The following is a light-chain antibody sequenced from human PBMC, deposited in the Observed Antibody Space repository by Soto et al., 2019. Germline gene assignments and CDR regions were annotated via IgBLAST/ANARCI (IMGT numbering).Light chain of an antibody. CDR3: QQYNAWPRT. V-gene: IGKV3-15*01. CDR1: LSVSRN. Sequence: EIVMTQSPATLSVSPGERATLSCRASLSVSRNLAWYQQKPGQAPRLLIFDASTRATGIPARFSGSGSGTEFALTITSRQSEDFAVYDCQQYNAWPRTFGQGTKVDIK. J-gene: IGKJ1*01. CDR2: DAS.